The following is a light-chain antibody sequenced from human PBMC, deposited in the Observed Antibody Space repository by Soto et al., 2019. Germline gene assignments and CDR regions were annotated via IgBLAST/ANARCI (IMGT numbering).Light chain of an antibody. CDR3: QQRSNWPPT. CDR2: GAS. J-gene: IGKJ1*01. CDR1: QSVSSSY. V-gene: IGKV3D-20*02. Sequence: EIVLTHSPGTLSLSPGEIATLSCRASQSVSSSYLAWYQQKPGQAPRLLIYGASSRATGIPDRFSGSGSGTDFTLTISRLEPEDFAVYYCQQRSNWPPTFGQGTKVDIK.